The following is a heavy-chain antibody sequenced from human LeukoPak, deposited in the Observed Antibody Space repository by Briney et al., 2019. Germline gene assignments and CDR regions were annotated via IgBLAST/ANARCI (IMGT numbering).Heavy chain of an antibody. CDR1: GGTISSYY. D-gene: IGHD3-10*01. Sequence: PSETPSLTCTVSGGTISSYYWSWIRQPPGKGLEWVGYIYYSGSTNYNPSLKSRVTISVDTSKNQFSLKLSSVTAADTAVYYCATGDRRFGENWFDPWGQGTLVTVSS. CDR2: IYYSGST. J-gene: IGHJ5*02. CDR3: ATGDRRFGENWFDP. V-gene: IGHV4-59*01.